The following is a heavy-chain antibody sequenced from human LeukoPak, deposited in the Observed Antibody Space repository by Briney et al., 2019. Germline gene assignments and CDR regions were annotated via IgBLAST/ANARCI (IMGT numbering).Heavy chain of an antibody. V-gene: IGHV4-59*01. CDR2: IYYSGST. CDR3: ARGRYDYVWGSYGAEPFDY. D-gene: IGHD3-16*01. CDR1: GGSISSYY. Sequence: PSETLSLTCTVSGGSISSYYWSWIRQPPGKGLEWTGYIYYSGSTNYNPSLKSRVTISVDTSKNQFSLKLSSVTAADTAVYYCARGRYDYVWGSYGAEPFDYWGQGTLVTVSS. J-gene: IGHJ4*02.